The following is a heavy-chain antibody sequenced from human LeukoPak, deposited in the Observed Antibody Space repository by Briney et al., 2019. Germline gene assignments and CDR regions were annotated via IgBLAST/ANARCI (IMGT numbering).Heavy chain of an antibody. Sequence: GGSLRLSCAASGFTFSGYAMSWVRQAPGKGLEWVSAISGSGGSTYYADSVKGRFTISRDNSKNTLYLQMNSLRAEDTAVYYCAKGQDFWSGLGYWGQGTLVTVSS. CDR3: AKGQDFWSGLGY. D-gene: IGHD3-3*01. CDR2: ISGSGGST. CDR1: GFTFSGYA. V-gene: IGHV3-23*01. J-gene: IGHJ4*02.